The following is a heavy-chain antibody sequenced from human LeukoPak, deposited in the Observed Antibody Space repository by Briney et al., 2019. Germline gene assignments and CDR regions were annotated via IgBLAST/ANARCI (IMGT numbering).Heavy chain of an antibody. CDR1: GFTFSSYA. J-gene: IGHJ4*02. CDR2: ISYDGSNK. V-gene: IGHV3-30-3*01. CDR3: ARVSVTTSELFDY. Sequence: GGSLRLSCAASGFTFSSYAMHWVRQAPGKGLEWVAVISYDGSNKYYADSVKGRFTISRDNSKNTLYLQMNSLRAEDTAVYYCARVSVTTSELFDYWGQGTLVTVSS. D-gene: IGHD4-11*01.